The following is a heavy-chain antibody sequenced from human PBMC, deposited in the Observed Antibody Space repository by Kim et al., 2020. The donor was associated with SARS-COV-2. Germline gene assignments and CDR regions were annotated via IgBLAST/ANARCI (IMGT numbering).Heavy chain of an antibody. CDR1: GFTFHDYA. D-gene: IGHD4-17*01. CDR3: AKDDYGGDAGVYYGMDV. Sequence: GGSLRLSCAASGFTFHDYAMHWVRQAPGKGLEWVSGISWNSGSIGYAYSVKGRFTISRDNAKNSLYLQMNSLRAEDTALYYCAKDDYGGDAGVYYGMDVWGQGTTVTVSS. CDR2: ISWNSGSI. J-gene: IGHJ6*02. V-gene: IGHV3-9*01.